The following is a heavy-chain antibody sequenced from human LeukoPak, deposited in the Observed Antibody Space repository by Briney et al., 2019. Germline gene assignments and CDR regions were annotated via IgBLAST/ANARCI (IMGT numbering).Heavy chain of an antibody. J-gene: IGHJ4*02. D-gene: IGHD6-19*01. CDR3: ARGGGWYSSFLSY. CDR1: GGSISSYY. Sequence: SETLSLTCTVSGGSISSYYWSWIRQPPGKGLEWIGYIYYSGSTSYNPSLKSRVTISVDTSKNQFSLKLSSVTAADTAVYYCARGGGWYSSFLSYWGQGTLVTVSS. V-gene: IGHV4-59*01. CDR2: IYYSGST.